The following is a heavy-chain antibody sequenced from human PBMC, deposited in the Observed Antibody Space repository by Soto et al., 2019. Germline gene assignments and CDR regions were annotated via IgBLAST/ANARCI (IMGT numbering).Heavy chain of an antibody. D-gene: IGHD4-17*01. J-gene: IGHJ4*02. CDR3: ARRYGPGFDY. CDR2: INHSGST. V-gene: IGHV4-34*01. Sequence: SETLSLTCAVHGGSFSGYYRTWIHQPPRTGLEWIGEINHSGSTNYNPSLKRRVTISVDTSKNQFSLKLTSVTAADTAVYYCARRYGPGFDYWGQGTLVTVS. CDR1: GGSFSGYY.